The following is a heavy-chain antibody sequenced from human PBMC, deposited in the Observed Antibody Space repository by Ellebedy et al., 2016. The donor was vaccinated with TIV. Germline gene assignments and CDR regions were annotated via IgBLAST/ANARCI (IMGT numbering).Heavy chain of an antibody. CDR3: ARDLGRFQLPRGASYI. D-gene: IGHD2-2*01. Sequence: MPSETLSLTCAVYGSSFSGFYWNWIRQTPGKGLEWIGRIFTSGSTNYTSSLQSRVTMSVDTSKDQFSLKLSSVTAADTAVYYCARDLGRFQLPRGASYIWGQGTMVTVSS. CDR1: GSSFSGFY. CDR2: IFTSGST. J-gene: IGHJ3*02. V-gene: IGHV4-4*07.